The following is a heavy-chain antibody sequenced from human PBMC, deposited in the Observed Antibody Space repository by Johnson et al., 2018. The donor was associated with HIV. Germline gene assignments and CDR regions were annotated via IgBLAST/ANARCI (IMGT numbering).Heavy chain of an antibody. V-gene: IGHV3-30*02. CDR2: IRYAGSDK. J-gene: IGHJ3*02. D-gene: IGHD2-21*02. CDR3: AKDRGVVVTAAPYEAFDI. Sequence: VQVVESGGGVVQPGGSLRLSCAASGFAFSSYGVNWVRQAPGKGLEWVSFIRYAGSDKYSADSLQVRFTILIYNSKNTLYLQMNSLRAEDTAVYYCAKDRGVVVTAAPYEAFDIWGQGTMVTVSS. CDR1: GFAFSSYG.